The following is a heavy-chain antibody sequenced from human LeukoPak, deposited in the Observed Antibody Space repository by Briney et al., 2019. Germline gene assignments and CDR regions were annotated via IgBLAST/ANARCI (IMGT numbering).Heavy chain of an antibody. D-gene: IGHD6-13*01. Sequence: ASVKVSCKASGYTFTGYYMHWVRQAPGQGPEWMGWINPNSGGTNYAQKLQGRVTMTRDTSISTAYMELSSLRSDDTAVYYCARDSLGSRYDGTFDYWGQGTLVTVSS. CDR2: INPNSGGT. J-gene: IGHJ4*02. CDR3: ARDSLGSRYDGTFDY. CDR1: GYTFTGYY. V-gene: IGHV1-2*02.